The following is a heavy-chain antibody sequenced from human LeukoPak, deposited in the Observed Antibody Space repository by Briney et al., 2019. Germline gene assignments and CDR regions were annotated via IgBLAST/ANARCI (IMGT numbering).Heavy chain of an antibody. CDR2: IYYSGST. CDR3: ARYVDTAILDAFDI. J-gene: IGHJ3*02. D-gene: IGHD5-18*01. Sequence: SETLSLTCTVSGGSISSYYWSWIRQPPGKGLEGIGYIYYSGSTNYNPSLKSRVTISVDTSKNQFSLKLSSVTAADTAVYYCARYVDTAILDAFDIWGQGTMVTVSS. CDR1: GGSISSYY. V-gene: IGHV4-59*01.